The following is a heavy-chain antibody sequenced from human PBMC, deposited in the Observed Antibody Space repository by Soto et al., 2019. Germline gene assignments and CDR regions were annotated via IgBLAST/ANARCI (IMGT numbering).Heavy chain of an antibody. Sequence: GASVKVSCKASGYTFTSYDINWVRQATGQGLEWMGWMNPNSGNTGYAQKFQGRVTMTRNTSISTAYMELSSLRSEDTAVYYCARGGSTRAATQNYGMEVWGQGTTVNGSA. D-gene: IGHD2-15*01. CDR3: ARGGSTRAATQNYGMEV. J-gene: IGHJ6*01. CDR1: GYTFTSYD. V-gene: IGHV1-8*01. CDR2: MNPNSGNT.